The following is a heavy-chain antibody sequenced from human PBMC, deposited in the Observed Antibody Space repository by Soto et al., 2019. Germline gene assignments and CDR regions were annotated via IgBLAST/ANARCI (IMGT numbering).Heavy chain of an antibody. J-gene: IGHJ4*02. Sequence: SGTLSLTCTVYDGPFYWSWIRQPPGKGLEWIGEISQSGNTNYSPSLKSRVSISIDTSMKQFSLNLASVSAADTAVYYCARAPKVSGSSQTRPDFWGQGTLVTVSS. CDR3: ARAPKVSGSSQTRPDF. V-gene: IGHV4-34*01. CDR2: ISQSGNT. D-gene: IGHD6-6*01. CDR1: DGPFY.